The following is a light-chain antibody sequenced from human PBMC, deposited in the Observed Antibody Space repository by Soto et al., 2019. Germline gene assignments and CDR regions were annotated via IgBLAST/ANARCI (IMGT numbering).Light chain of an antibody. V-gene: IGKV1-5*03. Sequence: DIQMTQSPSTLSASVRDRVTITCRASQSISSSLAWYQQKPGKAPKLLIYRASSLESGVPSRFSGSGSGTEFTLTISSLQPDDFATYYCQQYKTYPWTFGQGTKVEIK. CDR2: RAS. CDR1: QSISSS. J-gene: IGKJ1*01. CDR3: QQYKTYPWT.